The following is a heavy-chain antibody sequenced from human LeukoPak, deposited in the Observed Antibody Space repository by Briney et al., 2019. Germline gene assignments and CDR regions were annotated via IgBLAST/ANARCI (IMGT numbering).Heavy chain of an antibody. CDR3: AKSGYCSSTSCAIFDY. J-gene: IGHJ4*02. CDR1: GFTFSTYW. Sequence: GGSLRLSCAASGFTFSTYWMNWVRQAPGKGLEWVSSISSSSSYIYYADSVKGRFTISRDNAKNSLYLQMNSLRAEDTAVYYCAKSGYCSSTSCAIFDYWGQGTLVTVSS. D-gene: IGHD2-2*03. V-gene: IGHV3-21*01. CDR2: ISSSSSYI.